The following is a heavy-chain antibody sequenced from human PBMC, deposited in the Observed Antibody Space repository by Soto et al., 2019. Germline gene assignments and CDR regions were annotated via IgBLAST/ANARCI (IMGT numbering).Heavy chain of an antibody. CDR3: ARDPQPYDYVWGSYRFPDY. CDR1: GFTFSSYA. J-gene: IGHJ4*02. CDR2: ISYDGSNK. D-gene: IGHD3-16*02. V-gene: IGHV3-30-3*01. Sequence: GGSLRLSCAASGFTFSSYAMHWVRQAPGKGLEWVAVISYDGSNKYYADSVKGRFTISRDNSKNTLYLQMNSLRAEDTAVYYCARDPQPYDYVWGSYRFPDYWGQGTLVTVSS.